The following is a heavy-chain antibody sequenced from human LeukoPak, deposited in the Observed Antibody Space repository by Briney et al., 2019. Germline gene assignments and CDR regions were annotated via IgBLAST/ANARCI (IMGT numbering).Heavy chain of an antibody. CDR2: ISYDGSNK. D-gene: IGHD2-2*02. V-gene: IGHV3-30*14. J-gene: IGHJ4*02. Sequence: PGGSLRLSCAASGFTFSSYAMHWVRQAPGKGLEWVAVISYDGSNKYYADSVKGRFTISRDNSKNTLYLQMNSLRAEDTAVYYCAREACSSTSCYTAYFDSWGQGTLVTVSS. CDR3: AREACSSTSCYTAYFDS. CDR1: GFTFSSYA.